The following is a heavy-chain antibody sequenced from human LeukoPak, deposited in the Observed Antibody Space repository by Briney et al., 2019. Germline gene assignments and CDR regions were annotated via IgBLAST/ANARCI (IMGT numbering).Heavy chain of an antibody. Sequence: VASVKVSCKASGYTFTSYGISWVRQAPGQGLEWLGWISTYNGNTHYAQKLQGRVTMTTDTSTTTAYMELRSLRSDDTAVYYCARGPGDYVWGTYYFDYWGQGTLVTVSS. CDR3: ARGPGDYVWGTYYFDY. V-gene: IGHV1-18*01. CDR1: GYTFTSYG. CDR2: ISTYNGNT. J-gene: IGHJ4*02. D-gene: IGHD3-16*01.